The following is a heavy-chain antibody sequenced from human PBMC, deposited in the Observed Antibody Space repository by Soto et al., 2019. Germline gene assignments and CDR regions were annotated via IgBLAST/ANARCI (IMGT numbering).Heavy chain of an antibody. CDR3: GRGRSGQIVVFY. Sequence: ASVKVSCKASGYTFTGHYIHWLRQAPEQGPEWMGEIGPETGATRYAQKFRGRVTMTRDMSITTVYMELNNLSPDDTAVYYCGRGRSGQIVVFYWGQGTPVTVSS. J-gene: IGHJ4*02. V-gene: IGHV1-2*02. CDR2: IGPETGAT. D-gene: IGHD5-12*01. CDR1: GYTFTGHY.